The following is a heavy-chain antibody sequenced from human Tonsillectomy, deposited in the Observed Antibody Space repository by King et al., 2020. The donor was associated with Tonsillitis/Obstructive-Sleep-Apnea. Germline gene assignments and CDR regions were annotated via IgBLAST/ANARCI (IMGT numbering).Heavy chain of an antibody. D-gene: IGHD2-2*01. J-gene: IGHJ6*03. Sequence: QLVQSGAEVKKPGASVKVSCKASGYNFTTYGITWVRQAPGQGLEWMGWISTNNGHTDYAQKVQGRVTMTTDTSTSTAYMELRILGSDDTAVYYCARMAPEIFPAAQPYYYYYYYMDVWGKGTTVTDYS. V-gene: IGHV1-18*01. CDR2: ISTNNGHT. CDR1: GYNFTTYG. CDR3: ARMAPEIFPAAQPYYYYYYYMDV.